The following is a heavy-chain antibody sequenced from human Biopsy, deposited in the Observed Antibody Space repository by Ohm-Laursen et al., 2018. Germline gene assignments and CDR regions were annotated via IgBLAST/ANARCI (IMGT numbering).Heavy chain of an antibody. V-gene: IGHV4-34*01. J-gene: IGHJ6*02. CDR1: GESFNGYY. D-gene: IGHD3-22*01. CDR3: VRGVDYYDPYHYYALDV. CDR2: INHSGRT. Sequence: SDTLSLTCPVYGESFNGYYWSWIRQTPGKGLEWIGEINHSGRTNYNPSLKSRVTVSVDTSKNKFSLRVSSVTAADTAVYYCVRGVDYYDPYHYYALDVWGQGTTVTVSS.